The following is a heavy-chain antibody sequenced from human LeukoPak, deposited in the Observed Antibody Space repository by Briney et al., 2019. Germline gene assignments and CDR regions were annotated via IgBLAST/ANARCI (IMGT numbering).Heavy chain of an antibody. Sequence: SETLSLTCTVSGGSISSYFWSWIRQPPGMGLEWIGYVYYSGSPNYNPSLKSRVTISVDTSKNQFSLRLKSVTAADTAVYYCARVFDDYYDSSADPPLWFDPWGQGTLVTVSS. CDR1: GGSISSYF. V-gene: IGHV4-59*01. D-gene: IGHD3-22*01. CDR3: ARVFDDYYDSSADPPLWFDP. J-gene: IGHJ5*02. CDR2: VYYSGSP.